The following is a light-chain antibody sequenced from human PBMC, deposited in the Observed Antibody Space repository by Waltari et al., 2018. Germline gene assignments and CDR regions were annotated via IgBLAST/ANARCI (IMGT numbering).Light chain of an antibody. CDR1: QGITNY. CDR3: QQFHTFT. CDR2: AAS. V-gene: IGKV1-9*01. J-gene: IGKJ3*01. Sequence: DIQLTQAPSFLSASVGDRVSIACRASQGITNYLAWYQQKPGKAPKLLIYAASTLQSGVPARFSGSGSGTEFTLTISSLQPEDFATYYCQQFHTFTVGPGTKVDIK.